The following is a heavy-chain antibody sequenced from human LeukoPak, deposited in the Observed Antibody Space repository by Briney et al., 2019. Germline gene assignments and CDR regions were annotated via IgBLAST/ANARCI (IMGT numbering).Heavy chain of an antibody. V-gene: IGHV1-69*06. CDR2: IIPIFGTA. Sequence: ASVKVSCKASGGTFSSYAISWVRQAPGQGLEWMGGIIPIFGTANYAQKFQGRVTITADKSTSTAYMELSSLRSEDTAVYYCAAEYSSSWFHFDYWGQGTLVTVSS. CDR1: GGTFSSYA. J-gene: IGHJ4*02. CDR3: AAEYSSSWFHFDY. D-gene: IGHD6-13*01.